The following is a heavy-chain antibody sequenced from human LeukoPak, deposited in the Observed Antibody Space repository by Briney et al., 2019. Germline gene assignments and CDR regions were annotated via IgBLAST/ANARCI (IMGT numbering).Heavy chain of an antibody. Sequence: GGSLRLSCAASGFTFSSYWMSWVRQAPGKGLEWVANIKQDGSEKYYGDSVKGRFTISRDNAKNSLYMQMNSLRAEDTAVYYCARDRITIFGVVIPNNWFDPWGQGTLVTVSS. D-gene: IGHD3-3*01. V-gene: IGHV3-7*01. J-gene: IGHJ5*02. CDR2: IKQDGSEK. CDR1: GFTFSSYW. CDR3: ARDRITIFGVVIPNNWFDP.